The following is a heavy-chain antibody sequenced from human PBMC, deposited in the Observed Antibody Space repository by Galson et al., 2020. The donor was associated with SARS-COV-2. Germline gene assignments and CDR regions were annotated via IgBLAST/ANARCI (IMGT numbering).Heavy chain of an antibody. CDR1: GFTFTDHN. CDR2: IAGRGAYK. V-gene: IGHV3-21*04. D-gene: IGHD3-22*01. CDR3: ARDKGSGFQMHWYFDL. J-gene: IGHJ2*01. Sequence: GSLRLSCAASGFTFTDHNMIWVRHAPGKGLEWVSSIAGRGAYKYYADSMKGRFTISRDNAKNSVYLHLNSLRDEDTAVYYCARDKGSGFQMHWYFDLWGRGTLVSVSS.